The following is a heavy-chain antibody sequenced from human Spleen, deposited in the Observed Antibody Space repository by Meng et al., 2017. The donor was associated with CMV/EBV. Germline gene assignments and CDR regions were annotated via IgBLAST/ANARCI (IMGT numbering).Heavy chain of an antibody. J-gene: IGHJ3*02. CDR1: GFTFSSYW. V-gene: IGHV3-74*01. CDR3: ARDQHYYESGGYFDAFDI. D-gene: IGHD3-22*01. CDR2: INSDGRST. Sequence: GESLKISCAASGFTFSSYWMHWVRQAPGKGLVWVSRINSDGRSTRYADSVKGRFTISRDHSKNTVYLQMNSLRPDDTAVYYCARDQHYYESGGYFDAFDIWGQGTMVTVSS.